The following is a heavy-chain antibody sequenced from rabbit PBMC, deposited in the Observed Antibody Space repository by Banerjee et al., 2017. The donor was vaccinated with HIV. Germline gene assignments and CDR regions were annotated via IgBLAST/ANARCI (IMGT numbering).Heavy chain of an antibody. Sequence: QEQLEESGGDLVKPEGSLTLTCTASGFSFSGYWMNWVRQAPGKGLEWIGCIDINSGSTWYASWVNGRFTISKTSSTTVTLQMTSLTAADTGTYFCARNVITDSDLWGPGTLVTVS. CDR2: IDINSGST. D-gene: IGHD1-1*01. CDR1: GFSFSGYW. J-gene: IGHJ4*01. CDR3: ARNVITDSDL. V-gene: IGHV1S45*01.